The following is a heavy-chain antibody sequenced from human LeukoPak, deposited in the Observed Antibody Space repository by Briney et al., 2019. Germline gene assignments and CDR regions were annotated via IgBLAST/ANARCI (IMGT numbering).Heavy chain of an antibody. CDR1: GFTFSSYA. CDR2: INHSGST. Sequence: GSLRLSCAASGFTFSSYAMSWIRQPPGKGLEWIGEINHSGSTNYNPSLKSRVTISVDTSKNQFSLKLSSVTAADTAVYYCARERRGDVAAAGTGAFDYWGQGTLVTVSS. CDR3: ARERRGDVAAAGTGAFDY. J-gene: IGHJ4*02. V-gene: IGHV4-34*01. D-gene: IGHD6-13*01.